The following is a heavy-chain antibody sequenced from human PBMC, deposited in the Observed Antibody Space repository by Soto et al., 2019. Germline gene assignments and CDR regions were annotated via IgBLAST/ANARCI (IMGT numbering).Heavy chain of an antibody. J-gene: IGHJ6*02. CDR1: GYTFTDYW. CDR2: IYPGDSDT. CDR3: DSSGYFPYYYGMDV. Sequence: LGESLKISCKGSGYTFTDYWIGWVRQLPGKGLEWMGIIYPGDSDTRYSPSFQGHVTITVDKSTSTAYLQWNTLKASDTAMYYYDSSGYFPYYYGMDVWGQGTTVTVSS. V-gene: IGHV5-51*01. D-gene: IGHD3-22*01.